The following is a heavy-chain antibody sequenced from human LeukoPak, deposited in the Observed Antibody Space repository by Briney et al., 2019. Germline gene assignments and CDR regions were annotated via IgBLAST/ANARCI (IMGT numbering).Heavy chain of an antibody. D-gene: IGHD6-13*01. CDR2: ISWNSGSI. CDR3: AKAMGYSSSYSDY. V-gene: IGHV3-9*01. J-gene: IGHJ4*02. Sequence: GGSLRLSCAASGFIFDDYAMPWVRHAPGKGLERVSSISWNSGSIGYVDSVKGRFTISRDNAKNSLYLQMNSLRVGDTALYFCAKAMGYSSSYSDYWGQGTLVTVS. CDR1: GFIFDDYA.